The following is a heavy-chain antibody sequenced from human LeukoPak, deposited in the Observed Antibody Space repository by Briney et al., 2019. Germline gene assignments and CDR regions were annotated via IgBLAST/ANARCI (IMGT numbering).Heavy chain of an antibody. CDR2: ISYDGSNK. D-gene: IGHD1-26*01. CDR1: GFTFGSYA. Sequence: PGGSLRLSCAASGFTFGSYAFRWVRQAPGKGLEWVAVISYDGSNKYYADSVKGRFTISRDNSKNTLFLQMNSLRLEDTAVYYCASGAGGWELLTKSTFDYWGQGTLVTVSS. V-gene: IGHV3-30*04. J-gene: IGHJ4*02. CDR3: ASGAGGWELLTKSTFDY.